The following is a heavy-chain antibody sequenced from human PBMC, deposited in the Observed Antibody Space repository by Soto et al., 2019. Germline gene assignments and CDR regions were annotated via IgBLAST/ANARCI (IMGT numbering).Heavy chain of an antibody. Sequence: SSETLSLTXTVSGGSVSSGSYYWSWIRQPPGKGLEWIGYIYYSGSTNYNPSLKSRVTISVDTSKNQFSLKLSSVTAADTAVYYCAREGRELFHYYYGMDVWGQGTTVTVSS. D-gene: IGHD1-26*01. CDR2: IYYSGST. CDR1: GGSVSSGSYY. CDR3: AREGRELFHYYYGMDV. V-gene: IGHV4-61*01. J-gene: IGHJ6*02.